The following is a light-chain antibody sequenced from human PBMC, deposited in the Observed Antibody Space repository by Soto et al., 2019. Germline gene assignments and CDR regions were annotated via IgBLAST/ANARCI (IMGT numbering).Light chain of an antibody. J-gene: IGKJ1*01. Sequence: ETVLTQSPGTLSLSPVERATLSCRASQTVSSSYLAWYQQKPGQAPRLLIYGASSRATGIPDRFSGSGSGTDFTLTISRLEPEDFAVYYCQQYCQQYGSSPPSWTFGQGTRVEIK. CDR1: QTVSSSY. CDR2: GAS. V-gene: IGKV3-20*01. CDR3: QQYCQQYGSSPPSWT.